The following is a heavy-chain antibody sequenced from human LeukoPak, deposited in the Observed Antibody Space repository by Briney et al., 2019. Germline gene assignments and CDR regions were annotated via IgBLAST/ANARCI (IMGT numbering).Heavy chain of an antibody. V-gene: IGHV4-30-4*01. CDR1: GGXISSGDYY. CDR2: IYYSGST. J-gene: IGHJ3*02. CDR3: ARRVVGQPDAFDI. Sequence: SQTLSLTCTVSGGXISSGDYYWNWIRQPPGRGLQWGGYIYYSGSTYYNPSLKSRLTTSVDTSKNQFSLKLSSVTAADTAVYYCARRVVGQPDAFDIWGQGTMVTVSS. D-gene: IGHD2-2*01.